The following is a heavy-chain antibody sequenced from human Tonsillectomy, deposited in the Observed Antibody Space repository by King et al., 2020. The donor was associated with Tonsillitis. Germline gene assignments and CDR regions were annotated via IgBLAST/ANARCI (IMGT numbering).Heavy chain of an antibody. CDR3: ARVGGDPDAFDI. V-gene: IGHV3-21*01. CDR1: GFTFNYYT. Sequence: VQLVESGGGLVKPGGSLRLSCSASGFTFNYYTMNWVRQAPGKGLGWVSSISSSGNFLYYADSVKGRFTISRDNAKNSLYLQMNSLRAGDTAVYYCARVGGDPDAFDIWGQGTMVTVSS. D-gene: IGHD3-10*01. CDR2: ISSSGNFL. J-gene: IGHJ3*02.